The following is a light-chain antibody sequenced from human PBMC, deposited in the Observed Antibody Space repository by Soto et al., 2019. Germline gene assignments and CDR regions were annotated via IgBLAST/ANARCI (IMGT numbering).Light chain of an antibody. CDR2: DAS. J-gene: IGKJ1*01. CDR1: QSISSW. V-gene: IGKV1-5*01. CDR3: QQYNSYSQT. Sequence: DIQMTQSPSILSASVGDRVTITCRASQSISSWLAWYQQKPGKAPNLLIYDASSLESGVPSRLSGSGSGTEFTLTISSLQPDDFATYYCQQYNSYSQTFGQGTKVEI.